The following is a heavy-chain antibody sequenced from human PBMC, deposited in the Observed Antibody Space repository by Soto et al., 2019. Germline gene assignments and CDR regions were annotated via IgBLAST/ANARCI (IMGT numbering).Heavy chain of an antibody. CDR2: IWYDGSNK. CDR1: GFTFCNYG. J-gene: IGHJ4*02. D-gene: IGHD4-17*01. CDR3: ARESSYGDYPYYFDY. Sequence: GGSLRLSCAASGFTFCNYGMHWVRQAPGKGLEWVAVIWYDGSNKYYADSVKGRFTISRDNSKNTLYLQMNSLRAEDTAVYYCARESSYGDYPYYFDYWGQGTLVTVSS. V-gene: IGHV3-33*01.